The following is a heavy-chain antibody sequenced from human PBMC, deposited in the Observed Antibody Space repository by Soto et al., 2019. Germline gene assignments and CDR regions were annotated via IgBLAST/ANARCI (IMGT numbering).Heavy chain of an antibody. CDR2: ISYDGSNK. Sequence: LRLSCAASGFTFSSYGMHWVRQAPGKGLEWVAVISYDGSNKYYADSVKGRFTISRDNSKNTLYLQMNSLRAEDTAVYYCAKKYCSSTSCYFTIDYWGQGTLVTVSS. D-gene: IGHD2-2*01. CDR1: GFTFSSYG. V-gene: IGHV3-30*18. J-gene: IGHJ4*02. CDR3: AKKYCSSTSCYFTIDY.